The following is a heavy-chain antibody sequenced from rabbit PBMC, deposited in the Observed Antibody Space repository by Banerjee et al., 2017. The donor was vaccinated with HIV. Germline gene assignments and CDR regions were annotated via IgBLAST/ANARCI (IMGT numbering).Heavy chain of an antibody. CDR2: IGTDDGST. CDR3: ARDLVMAGTL. Sequence: QEQLEESGGDLVKPEGSLTLTCKASGFDLSSYYYMCWVRQAPGKGLEWIGCIGTDDGSTYYANWAKGRFTISKTSSTTVTLQMTSLTAADTATYFCARDLVMAGTLWGPGTLVTVS. CDR1: GFDLSSYYY. V-gene: IGHV1S45*01. J-gene: IGHJ4*01. D-gene: IGHD4-1*01.